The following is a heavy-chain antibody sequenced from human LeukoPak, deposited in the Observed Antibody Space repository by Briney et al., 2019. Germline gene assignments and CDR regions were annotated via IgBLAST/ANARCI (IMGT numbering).Heavy chain of an antibody. CDR1: GYTFTSYY. D-gene: IGHD3-10*01. CDR3: ARAYGSGSYYDLNWFDP. J-gene: IGHJ5*02. Sequence: ASVKVSCKASGYTFTSYYMHWVRQAPGQGLEWVGWISGYNGNTNYAQNLQGRVTMTTDTSTSTAYMDLRSLRSDDTAVYYCARAYGSGSYYDLNWFDPWGQGTLVTVSS. V-gene: IGHV1-18*04. CDR2: ISGYNGNT.